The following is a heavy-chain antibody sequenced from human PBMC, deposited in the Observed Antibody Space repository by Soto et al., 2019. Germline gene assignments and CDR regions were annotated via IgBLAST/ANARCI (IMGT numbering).Heavy chain of an antibody. D-gene: IGHD6-19*01. Sequence: PSETLSLTCTVSGGSISSSSYYWGWIRQPPGKGLEWIGRIYYSGSTYYNPSLKSRVTISVDTSKNQFSLKLSSVTAADTAVYYCARHVMCQKGAVAGIGCYYYYKDVWGKGSTV. CDR3: ARHVMCQKGAVAGIGCYYYYKDV. CDR2: IYYSGST. CDR1: GGSISSSSYY. V-gene: IGHV4-39*01. J-gene: IGHJ6*03.